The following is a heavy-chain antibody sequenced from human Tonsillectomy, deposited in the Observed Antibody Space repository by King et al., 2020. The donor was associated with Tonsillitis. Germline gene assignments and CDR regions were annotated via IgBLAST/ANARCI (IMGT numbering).Heavy chain of an antibody. CDR2: ISWNSGSI. J-gene: IGHJ6*02. CDR3: AKDTGALVVPALYYYYGMDV. D-gene: IGHD2-2*01. CDR1: GFTFDDYA. Sequence: VQLVESGGGLVQPGRSLRLSCAASGFTFDDYAMHWVRQAPGKGLEWVSGISWNSGSIGYADSVKGRFTISRDNAKNSLYLQMNSLRAEDTALYYCAKDTGALVVPALYYYYGMDVWGQGTTVTVSS. V-gene: IGHV3-9*01.